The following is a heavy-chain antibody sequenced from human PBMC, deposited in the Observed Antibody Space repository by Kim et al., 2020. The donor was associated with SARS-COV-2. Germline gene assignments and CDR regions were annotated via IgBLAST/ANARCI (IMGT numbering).Heavy chain of an antibody. V-gene: IGHV3-21*01. CDR2: ISSSSSYI. CDR3: ASFPDYGDYDTKYYYGMDV. Sequence: GGSLRLSCAASGFTFSSYSMNWVRQAPGKGLEWVSSISSSSSYIYYADSVKGRFTISRDNAKNSLYLQMNSLRAEDTAVYYCASFPDYGDYDTKYYYGMDVWGQGTTVTVSS. CDR1: GFTFSSYS. D-gene: IGHD4-17*01. J-gene: IGHJ6*02.